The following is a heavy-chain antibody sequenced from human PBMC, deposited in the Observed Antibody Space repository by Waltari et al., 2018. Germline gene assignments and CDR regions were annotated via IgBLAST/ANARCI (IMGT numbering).Heavy chain of an antibody. V-gene: IGHV3-53*01. CDR1: GFTFSKEN. Sequence: VQLVESGGGLSQQWGSLTLSCALSGFTFSKENLSWVRQSPGWGLEWVSVMYRGGNTYYADAVKGRFTMSRDPSENTVNLQMNSLRVDDTARYYCARGGGFNFILFEDWGQGTGVTVSS. CDR2: MYRGGNT. J-gene: IGHJ4*02. D-gene: IGHD2-21*01. CDR3: ARGGGFNFILFED.